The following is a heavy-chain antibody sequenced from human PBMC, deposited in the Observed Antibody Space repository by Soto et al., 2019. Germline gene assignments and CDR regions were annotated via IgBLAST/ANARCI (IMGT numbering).Heavy chain of an antibody. Sequence: ASVEVSCKASGYTFTIYGIIWVRQAPGQGLEWMGWISAYNGNTNYAQKFQGRVTITADESTSTAYMELSSLRSEDTAVYYCARDRAPNDYGGNFYDYWGQGTLVTVSS. D-gene: IGHD4-17*01. J-gene: IGHJ4*02. V-gene: IGHV1-18*01. CDR2: ISAYNGNT. CDR1: GYTFTIYG. CDR3: ARDRAPNDYGGNFYDY.